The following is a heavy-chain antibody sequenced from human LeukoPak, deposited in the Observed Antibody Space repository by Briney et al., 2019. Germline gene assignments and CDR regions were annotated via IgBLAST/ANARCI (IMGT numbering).Heavy chain of an antibody. V-gene: IGHV4-59*12. CDR3: ARGDLLADIVVVPAARLDI. Sequence: SETLSLTCTVSGGSISSYYWSWIRQPPGKGLEWIGYIYYSGSTNYNPSLKSRVTISVDTSKNQFSLKLSSVTAADTAVYYCARGDLLADIVVVPAARLDIWGQGTMVTVSS. CDR2: IYYSGST. D-gene: IGHD2-2*01. J-gene: IGHJ3*02. CDR1: GGSISSYY.